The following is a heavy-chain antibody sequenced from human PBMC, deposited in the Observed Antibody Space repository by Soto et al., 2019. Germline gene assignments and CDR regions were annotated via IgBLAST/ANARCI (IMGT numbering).Heavy chain of an antibody. CDR3: TRIRTRGTGDAFDI. J-gene: IGHJ3*02. D-gene: IGHD2-8*01. V-gene: IGHV3-30-3*01. CDR2: VSEDGTYK. Sequence: QVQLVESGGGVVQPGRSLRLSCAASGFTFSNYRVHWVRQAPGKGLEWVAIVSEDGTYKYYADSVKGRFTISRDNSKNTLDLQMDRLRVEDTAIYYCTRIRTRGTGDAFDIWGQGTMVIVSS. CDR1: GFTFSNYR.